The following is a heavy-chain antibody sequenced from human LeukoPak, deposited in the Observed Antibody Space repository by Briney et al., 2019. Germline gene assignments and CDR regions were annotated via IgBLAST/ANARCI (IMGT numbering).Heavy chain of an antibody. D-gene: IGHD5-18*01. J-gene: IGHJ4*02. CDR2: IYSSGST. Sequence: SQTLSLTCTVSGGSISSGGYFWNWIRQLPGKGLEWIGYIYSSGSTYNPSLKSRVIISLDTSKNQFSLKLNSVTAADTAVYYCARGGKKTAMVTSWGQGTLVTVPS. CDR3: ARGGKKTAMVTS. CDR1: GGSISSGGYF. V-gene: IGHV4-31*03.